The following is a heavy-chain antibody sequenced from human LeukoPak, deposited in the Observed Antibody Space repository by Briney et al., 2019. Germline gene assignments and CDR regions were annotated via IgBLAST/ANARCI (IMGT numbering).Heavy chain of an antibody. V-gene: IGHV3-48*01. CDR1: GFTFSSYS. CDR2: ISSSESNL. Sequence: GGSLRLSCAASGFTFSSYSMSWVRQAPGKGLEWVSYISSSESNLYYADSVKGRFTVSRDNAKHSLYLQMNSLRAEDTAVYYCARGGCSGGSCPLYFWGQGTLVTVSS. J-gene: IGHJ4*02. D-gene: IGHD2-15*01. CDR3: ARGGCSGGSCPLYF.